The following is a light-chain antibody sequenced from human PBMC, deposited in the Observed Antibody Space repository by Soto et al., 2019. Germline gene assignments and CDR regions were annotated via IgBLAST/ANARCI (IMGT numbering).Light chain of an antibody. CDR2: DAS. Sequence: EIVVTQSPATLSLSPGERATLSCRASQSVSSYLAWYQQKPGQAPRLLIYDASNRATGIPARFSGSGSGTDFNLTISRLETEDFAVYYCQQRSNWLLTFGQGTRLEIK. CDR3: QQRSNWLLT. J-gene: IGKJ5*01. CDR1: QSVSSY. V-gene: IGKV3-11*01.